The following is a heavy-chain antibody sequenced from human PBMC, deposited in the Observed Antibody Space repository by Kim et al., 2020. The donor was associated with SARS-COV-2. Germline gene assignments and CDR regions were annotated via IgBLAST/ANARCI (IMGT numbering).Heavy chain of an antibody. D-gene: IGHD1-26*01. CDR1: GFTFGSYV. V-gene: IGHV3-21*01. J-gene: IGHJ4*02. CDR2: ISSGGYYI. Sequence: GGSLRLSCAGSGFTFGSYVLNWVRQAPGKGLEWVSSISSGGYYISYTNSVKGRFTISRDSANIYLQMNSLRVEDTAVYYCVKDSHNGRDAIFDYWGQGIQVTVSS. CDR3: VKDSHNGRDAIFDY.